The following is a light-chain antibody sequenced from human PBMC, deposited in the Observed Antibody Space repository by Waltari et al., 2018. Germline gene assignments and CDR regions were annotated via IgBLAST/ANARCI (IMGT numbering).Light chain of an antibody. J-gene: IGLJ1*01. CDR3: SSYTSIIPPFL. V-gene: IGLV2-14*03. CDR2: DVS. CDR1: SSDLGGYSF. Sequence: QSALTQPAYVSGSPGQSITISCTRSSSDLGGYSFVSWYQHHPGKAPKLMIYDVSLRPSGVPDRFSGSKSGNTASLTISGLQPEDESDYYCSSYTSIIPPFLFGTGTKVTVL.